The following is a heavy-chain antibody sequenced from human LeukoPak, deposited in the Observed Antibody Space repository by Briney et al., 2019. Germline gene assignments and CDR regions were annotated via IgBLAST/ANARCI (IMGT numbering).Heavy chain of an antibody. J-gene: IGHJ4*02. D-gene: IGHD1-1*01. CDR3: ARGLCSPYKLFDY. CDR1: GYTFTGYD. V-gene: IGHV1-2*02. CDR2: INPNSGGT. Sequence: GASVKVSCKASGYTFTGYDINWVRQAPGQGLEWMGWINPNSGGTNYAQKFQGRVTITRDTSISTAYMELSSLRSDDTAVYYCARGLCSPYKLFDYCRRGKVVPVSS.